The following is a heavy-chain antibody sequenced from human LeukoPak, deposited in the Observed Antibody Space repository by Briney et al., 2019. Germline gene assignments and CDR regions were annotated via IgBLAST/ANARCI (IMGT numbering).Heavy chain of an antibody. Sequence: ASVKVSCKASGGTFSSYAISWVRQAPGQGLEWIGRIIPILGIANYAQKFQGRVTITADKSTSTAYMELSSLRSEDTAVYYCARDWADSGYDMTQRNDAFDIWGQGTMVTVSS. CDR1: GGTFSSYA. J-gene: IGHJ3*02. CDR2: IIPILGIA. CDR3: ARDWADSGYDMTQRNDAFDI. D-gene: IGHD5-12*01. V-gene: IGHV1-69*04.